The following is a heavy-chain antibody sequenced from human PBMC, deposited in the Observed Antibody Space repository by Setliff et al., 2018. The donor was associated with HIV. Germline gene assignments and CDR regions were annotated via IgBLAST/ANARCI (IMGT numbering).Heavy chain of an antibody. V-gene: IGHV1-3*01. J-gene: IGHJ3*02. CDR1: GYTFTSYT. D-gene: IGHD2-2*01. CDR2: INAGNGNT. CDR3: ARLASASMWGGGAFDI. Sequence: VASVKVSCKASGYTFTSYTMHWVRQAPGQRLEWMGWINAGNGNTKYSQMFQGRVTITRDTSASTAYMELRSLRSEETAVYYCARLASASMWGGGAFDIWGQGTMVTVSS.